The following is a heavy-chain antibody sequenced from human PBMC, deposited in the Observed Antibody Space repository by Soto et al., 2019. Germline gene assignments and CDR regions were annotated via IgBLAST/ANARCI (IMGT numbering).Heavy chain of an antibody. CDR1: GGSISSYY. Sequence: SETLSLTCTVSGGSISSYYWSWIRQPPGEGLEWIGYIYYSGSTNYNPSLKSRVTISVDTSKNQFSLKLSSVTAADTAVYYCARSRIMITFGGVIAPDAFDIWGQGTMVTVSS. CDR2: IYYSGST. J-gene: IGHJ3*02. CDR3: ARSRIMITFGGVIAPDAFDI. D-gene: IGHD3-16*02. V-gene: IGHV4-59*08.